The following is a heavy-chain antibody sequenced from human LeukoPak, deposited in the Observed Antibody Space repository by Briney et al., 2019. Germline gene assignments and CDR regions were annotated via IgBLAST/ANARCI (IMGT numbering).Heavy chain of an antibody. Sequence: GGSLRLSCAASGFTFSSYAMHWVRQAPGKGLEWVAVISYDGSNKYYADSVKGRFTVSRENAKNSLYLQMNNLRAGDTAVYYCARAGKEYQYYGMDVWGQGTTVTVSS. CDR1: GFTFSSYA. CDR3: ARAGKEYQYYGMDV. D-gene: IGHD2-2*01. J-gene: IGHJ6*02. V-gene: IGHV3-30*07. CDR2: ISYDGSNK.